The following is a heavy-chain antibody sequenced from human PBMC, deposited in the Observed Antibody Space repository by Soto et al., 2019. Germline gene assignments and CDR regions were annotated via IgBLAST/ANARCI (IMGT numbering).Heavy chain of an antibody. D-gene: IGHD6-13*01. V-gene: IGHV3-30-3*01. CDR1: GFTFSSYA. Sequence: GGSLRLSCAASGFTFSSYAMHWVRQAPGKGLEWVAVISYDGSNKYYADSVKGRFTIFRDNSKNTLYLQMNSLRAEDTAVYYCARDSGYSSSPADYYYYGMDVWGQGTTVTVSS. J-gene: IGHJ6*02. CDR2: ISYDGSNK. CDR3: ARDSGYSSSPADYYYYGMDV.